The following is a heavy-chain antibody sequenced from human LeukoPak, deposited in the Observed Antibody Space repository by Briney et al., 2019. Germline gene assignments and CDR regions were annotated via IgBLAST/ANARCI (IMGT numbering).Heavy chain of an antibody. CDR1: GFTVSSNY. D-gene: IGHD5-24*01. V-gene: IGHV3-53*01. CDR2: IYSGGST. Sequence: GGSLRLSCAASGFTVSSNYMSWVRQAPGKGLEWVSVIYSGGSTYYADCVKGRFTISRDNSKNTLYLQMNSLRAEDTAVYYCARIDGYNCLDYWGQGTLVTVSS. J-gene: IGHJ4*02. CDR3: ARIDGYNCLDY.